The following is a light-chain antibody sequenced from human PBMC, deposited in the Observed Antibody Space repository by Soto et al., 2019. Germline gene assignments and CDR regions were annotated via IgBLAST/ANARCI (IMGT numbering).Light chain of an antibody. V-gene: IGKV3-15*01. Sequence: ETVMTQSPATLSRSPGERATLCCGASQSINSKLVWYQQKPGQAPRFLIYGASTRATDIPARFRGSGSGTEFTLTIDSLQSEDFAVYYCQQYNDWPPAFGGGTKVEIK. CDR2: GAS. CDR1: QSINSK. CDR3: QQYNDWPPA. J-gene: IGKJ4*01.